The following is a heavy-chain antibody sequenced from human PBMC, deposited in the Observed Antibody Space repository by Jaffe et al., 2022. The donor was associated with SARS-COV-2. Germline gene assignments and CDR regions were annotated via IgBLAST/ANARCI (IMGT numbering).Heavy chain of an antibody. D-gene: IGHD3-16*01. CDR3: ARDLGGPKYVGGYFDL. CDR1: GDSFTSHY. CDR2: MSYSGST. V-gene: IGHV4-59*11. J-gene: IGHJ2*01. Sequence: QVQLQESGPALVKPSETLSLTCIVSGDSFTSHYWSWIRQPPGKGLEWIGYMSYSGSTSYNPSLQSRVTISVDRSKHQFSLNLNSVTAADTAVYYCARDLGGPKYVGGYFDLWGRGTLVTVSS.